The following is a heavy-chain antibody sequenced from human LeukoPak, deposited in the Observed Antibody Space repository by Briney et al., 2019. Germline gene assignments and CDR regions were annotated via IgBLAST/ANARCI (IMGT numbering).Heavy chain of an antibody. D-gene: IGHD3-10*01. V-gene: IGHV1-2*02. CDR3: ARAFHLLREGRERVFDY. Sequence: ASVKVSCKASGYTFTGYYMHWVRQAPGQGLEWMGWINPNSGGTNYAQKFQGRVTMTRDTSISTAYTELSRLRSDDTAVYYCARAFHLLREGRERVFDYWGQGTLVTVSS. CDR1: GYTFTGYY. J-gene: IGHJ4*02. CDR2: INPNSGGT.